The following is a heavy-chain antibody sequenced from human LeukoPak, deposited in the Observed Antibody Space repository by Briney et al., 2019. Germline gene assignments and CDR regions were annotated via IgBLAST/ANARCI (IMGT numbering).Heavy chain of an antibody. Sequence: SGGSLRLSCAASGFTLSSHWINWVRQAPGRGLEWVANIHEDGSDKYYADSVKGRFTVSRDNAKNSAYLQMSSLGAEDTAVYYCARILRLHTPRAFDIWGRGTMVTVSS. V-gene: IGHV3-7*05. CDR3: ARILRLHTPRAFDI. CDR2: IHEDGSDK. J-gene: IGHJ3*02. D-gene: IGHD4-11*01. CDR1: GFTLSSHW.